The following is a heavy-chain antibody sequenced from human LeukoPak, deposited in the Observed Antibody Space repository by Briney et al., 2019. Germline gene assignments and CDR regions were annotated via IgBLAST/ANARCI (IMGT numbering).Heavy chain of an antibody. CDR1: GFTVSSNY. V-gene: IGHV3-23*01. D-gene: IGHD3-10*01. Sequence: GGSLRLSCAASGFTVSSNYMSWVRQAPGKGLEWVSAISGSASGVTTYYADSVKGRFTISRDNSKNTLYLQMNSLRAEDTAVYYCAKVVGVYIRDAFDIWGQGTRVTVST. CDR2: ISGSASGVTT. CDR3: AKVVGVYIRDAFDI. J-gene: IGHJ3*02.